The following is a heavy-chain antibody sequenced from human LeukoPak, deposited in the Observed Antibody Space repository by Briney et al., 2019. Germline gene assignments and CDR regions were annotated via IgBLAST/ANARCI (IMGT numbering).Heavy chain of an antibody. J-gene: IGHJ4*02. CDR2: ISYDGSNK. D-gene: IGHD6-19*01. CDR1: GFPFSSYA. Sequence: GGSLRLSCAASGFPFSSYAMHWVRQAPGKGLEWVAVISYDGSNKYYADSVKGRFTISRDNSKNTLYLQMNSLRAEDTAVYYCARGNSSGWYYFDYWGQGTLVTVSS. V-gene: IGHV3-30*04. CDR3: ARGNSSGWYYFDY.